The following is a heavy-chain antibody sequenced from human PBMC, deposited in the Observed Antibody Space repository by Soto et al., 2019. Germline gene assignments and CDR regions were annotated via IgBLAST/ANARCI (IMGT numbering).Heavy chain of an antibody. J-gene: IGHJ5*01. CDR1: LGSLSNSA. CDR2: FNPIFGAP. Sequence: AVKVPCKPSLGSLSNSAIFLLRQAPGQGRVGLGVFNPIFGAPYYAQPPQGRDTITADVSPGTVYMELSSLRSDATAVYYCAVGNSPSYNWFDSWGQGTLVTVSS. D-gene: IGHD1-1*01. V-gene: IGHV1-69*13. CDR3: AVGNSPSYNWFDS.